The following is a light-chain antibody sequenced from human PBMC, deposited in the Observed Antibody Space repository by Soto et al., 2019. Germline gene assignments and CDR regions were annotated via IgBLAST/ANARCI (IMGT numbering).Light chain of an antibody. J-gene: IGLJ1*01. CDR1: SSDVGSYNL. CDR3: CSYVGNTAWV. CDR2: DGS. Sequence: QSVLTQPASVSGSPGQSITISCTGTSSDVGSYNLVSWYQQHPGKAPKLLIYDGSKRPSGVSNRFSESKSGNTASLTISGLQAEDEADYYCCSYVGNTAWVFGSGTEVTVL. V-gene: IGLV2-23*01.